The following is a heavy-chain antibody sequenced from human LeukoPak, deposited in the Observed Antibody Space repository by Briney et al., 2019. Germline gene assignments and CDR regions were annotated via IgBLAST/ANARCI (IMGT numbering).Heavy chain of an antibody. CDR3: ARTVYCSGGSCYYNCFDP. Sequence: GGSLRLSCAASGFTFSSYSMNWVRQAPGKGLEWVSSISSSSSYIYYADSVKGRFTISRDNAKNSLYLQMNSLRAEDTAVYYCARTVYCSGGSCYYNCFDPRGQGTPVNVSS. CDR1: GFTFSSYS. V-gene: IGHV3-21*01. J-gene: IGHJ5*02. D-gene: IGHD2-15*01. CDR2: ISSSSSYI.